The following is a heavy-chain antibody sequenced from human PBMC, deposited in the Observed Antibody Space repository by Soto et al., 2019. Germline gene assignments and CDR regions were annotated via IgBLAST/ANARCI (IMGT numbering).Heavy chain of an antibody. CDR1: GFPFSTHS. J-gene: IGHJ6*03. CDR2: ISSSSSTI. CDR3: ARDPGPPSPWYYMDV. V-gene: IGHV3-48*01. Sequence: EVQLVESGGGLVQPGGSLRLSCAASGFPFSTHSINWVRQAPGKGLEWLSYISSSSSTIYYADSVKSRFTISRDNAKNSLYLQMNTLRGEDTAVYYCARDPGPPSPWYYMDVWGKGTTVTVS.